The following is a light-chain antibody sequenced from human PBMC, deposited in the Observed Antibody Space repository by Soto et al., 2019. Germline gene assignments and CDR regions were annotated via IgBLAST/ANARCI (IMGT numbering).Light chain of an antibody. CDR1: SSDVGSYNL. Sequence: QSVLTQPASVSGSPGQSITISCTGTSSDVGSYNLVSWYQQHPGKAPKLMIYEGSKRPSGVSSRFSGSKSGNTASLTISGLQAEDEADYHCCSYAGSATLDVFGTGTKLTVL. V-gene: IGLV2-23*01. CDR3: CSYAGSATLDV. J-gene: IGLJ1*01. CDR2: EGS.